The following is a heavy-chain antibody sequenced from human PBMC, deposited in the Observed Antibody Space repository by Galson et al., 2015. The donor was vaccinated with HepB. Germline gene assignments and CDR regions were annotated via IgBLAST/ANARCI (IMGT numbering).Heavy chain of an antibody. CDR1: GFTFSSYS. J-gene: IGHJ6*03. Sequence: SLRLSCAASGFTFSSYSMNWVRQAPGKGLEWVSSTSSSSSYIYYADSVKGRFTISRDNAKNSLYLQMNSLRAEDTAVYYCARGEYCSSTSCYLYYYYYMDVWGKGTTVTVSS. D-gene: IGHD2-2*01. CDR2: TSSSSSYI. V-gene: IGHV3-21*01. CDR3: ARGEYCSSTSCYLYYYYYMDV.